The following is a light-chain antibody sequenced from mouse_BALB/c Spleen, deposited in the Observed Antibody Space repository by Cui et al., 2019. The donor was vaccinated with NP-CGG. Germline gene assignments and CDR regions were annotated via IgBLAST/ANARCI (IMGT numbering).Light chain of an antibody. CDR2: GTN. CDR1: TGPVTTSNY. CDR3: ALWYSNHWV. V-gene: IGLV1*01. J-gene: IGLJ1*01. Sequence: QAVVTQASALTTSPGETVTLTCRSSTGPVTTSNYANWVQEKPDHLFTGLIGGTNNRPPGVPARFSGSLIGDKAALTITGAQTEDEAIYFCALWYSNHWVFGGGTKLTVL.